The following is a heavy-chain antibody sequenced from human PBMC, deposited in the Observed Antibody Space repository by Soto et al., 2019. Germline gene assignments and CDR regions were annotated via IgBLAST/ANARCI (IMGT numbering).Heavy chain of an antibody. V-gene: IGHV3-30*18. J-gene: IGHJ5*02. CDR3: AKDHHSGYAPPTWFDP. D-gene: IGHD5-12*01. CDR2: ISYDGSNK. CDR1: GFTFSSYG. Sequence: QVQLVESGGGVVQPGRSLRLSCAASGFTFSSYGMHWVRQAPGKGLEWVAVISYDGSNKYYADSVKGRFTISRDNSKNTMYLKMNSLRAEDTAVYYCAKDHHSGYAPPTWFDPWGQGTLVTVSS.